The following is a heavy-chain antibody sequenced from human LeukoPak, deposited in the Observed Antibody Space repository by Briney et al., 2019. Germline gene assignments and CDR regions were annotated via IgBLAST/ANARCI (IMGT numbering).Heavy chain of an antibody. CDR3: ARVQKDYYDSGGYHSAAAFDI. CDR1: GGSISSYY. J-gene: IGHJ3*02. Sequence: SETLSLTCTVSGGSISSYYWSWIRQSPGKGLEWTGYIYYRGSSNYNPSLKSRITMSVDTSKNQFSLKLNSVTAADTAVYYCARVQKDYYDSGGYHSAAAFDIWGQGTMVTVSS. D-gene: IGHD3-22*01. CDR2: IYYRGSS. V-gene: IGHV4-59*01.